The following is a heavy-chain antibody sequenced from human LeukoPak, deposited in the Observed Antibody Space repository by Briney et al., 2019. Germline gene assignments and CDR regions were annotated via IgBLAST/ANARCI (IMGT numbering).Heavy chain of an antibody. CDR3: ARDRITISGLDY. V-gene: IGHV3-30-3*01. CDR2: ISYDGSNK. J-gene: IGHJ4*02. CDR1: GFTFDDYA. D-gene: IGHD3-9*01. Sequence: GGSLRLSCAASGFTFDDYAMHWVRQAPGKGLEWVAVISYDGSNKYYADSVKGRSTISRDNSKSTLYLQMNSLRAEDTAVYYCARDRITISGLDYWGQGTLVTVSS.